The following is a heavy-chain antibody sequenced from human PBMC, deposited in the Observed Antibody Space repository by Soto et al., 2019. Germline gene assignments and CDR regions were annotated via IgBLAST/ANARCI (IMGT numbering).Heavy chain of an antibody. V-gene: IGHV3-23*01. CDR1: GFTFTNYA. Sequence: GGSLRLSCVSSGFTFTNYAMTWVRQAPGKGLEWVPSITGSGGATYHADSVKGRFTISRDNAKYTLYLQINSLRAEDTAIYYCAKSSGSYLNNWLDPWGQGTLLTVPS. CDR3: AKSSGSYLNNWLDP. J-gene: IGHJ5*02. D-gene: IGHD6-19*01. CDR2: ITGSGGAT.